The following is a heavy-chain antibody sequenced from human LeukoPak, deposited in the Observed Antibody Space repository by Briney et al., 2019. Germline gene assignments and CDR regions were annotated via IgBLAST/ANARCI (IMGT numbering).Heavy chain of an antibody. CDR2: IRSKAYGGTT. D-gene: IGHD2-2*03. J-gene: IGHJ5*02. CDR1: GFTFGDYA. CDR3: TRDPGYCSSTNCHNSFDP. V-gene: IGHV3-49*04. Sequence: PGRSLRLSCTASGFTFGDYAMSWVRQAPGKGLEWVGFIRSKAYGGTTEYAATVKGRFTISRDDSRSIAYLQMNSLKTEDTAVYYCTRDPGYCSSTNCHNSFDPWGQGTLVTVSS.